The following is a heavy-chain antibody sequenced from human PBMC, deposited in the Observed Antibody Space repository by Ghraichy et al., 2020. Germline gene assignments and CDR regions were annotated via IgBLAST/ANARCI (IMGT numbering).Heavy chain of an antibody. CDR3: ARGRSVWFGELLGPHYFDY. CDR2: INHSGST. V-gene: IGHV4-34*01. J-gene: IGHJ4*02. CDR1: GGSFSGYY. D-gene: IGHD3-10*01. Sequence: SETLSLTCAVYGGSFSGYYWSWIRQPPGKGLEWIGEINHSGSTNYNPSLKSRVTISVDTSKNQFSLKLSSVTAADTAVYYCARGRSVWFGELLGPHYFDYWGQGTLVTVSS.